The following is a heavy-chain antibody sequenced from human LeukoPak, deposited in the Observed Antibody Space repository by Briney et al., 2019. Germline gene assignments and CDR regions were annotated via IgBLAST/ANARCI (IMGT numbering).Heavy chain of an antibody. Sequence: SETLSLTCTVSGGSISSGGYYWSWIRQPPGKGLEWIGYIYYSGSTNYNPSLKSRVTISVDTSKNQFSLKLSSVTAADTAVYYCARHRYSGSFYYFDYWGQGTLVTVSS. CDR1: GGSISSGGYY. D-gene: IGHD1-26*01. CDR3: ARHRYSGSFYYFDY. V-gene: IGHV4-61*08. CDR2: IYYSGST. J-gene: IGHJ4*02.